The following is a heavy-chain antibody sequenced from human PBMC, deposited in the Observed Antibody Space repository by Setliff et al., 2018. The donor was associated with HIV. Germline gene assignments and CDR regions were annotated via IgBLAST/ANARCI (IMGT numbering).Heavy chain of an antibody. CDR3: ASTSSPPDILTGYWGWYGMDV. D-gene: IGHD3-9*01. J-gene: IGHJ6*02. Sequence: SETLSLTCTVSGGSISSYYGSWIRQPAGKGLEWIGRIYTSGSTNYNPPLKSRVTISVDTSKNQFSLKLSSVTAADTAVYYCASTSSPPDILTGYWGWYGMDVWGQGTTVTVSS. CDR2: IYTSGST. CDR1: GGSISSYY. V-gene: IGHV4-4*07.